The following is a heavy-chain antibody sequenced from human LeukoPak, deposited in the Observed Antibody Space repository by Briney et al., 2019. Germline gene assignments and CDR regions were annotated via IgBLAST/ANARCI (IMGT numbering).Heavy chain of an antibody. J-gene: IGHJ4*02. CDR2: INHSGST. Sequence: SETLSLTCAVYSGSFSGYYWNWIRQPPGKGLEWIGEINHSGSTNYNPSLKSRVTISVDTSKNQFSLKLSSVTAADTAVYYCARPGGSDILTGYHYYFDYWGQGTLVTVSS. V-gene: IGHV4-34*01. CDR3: ARPGGSDILTGYHYYFDY. D-gene: IGHD3-9*01. CDR1: SGSFSGYY.